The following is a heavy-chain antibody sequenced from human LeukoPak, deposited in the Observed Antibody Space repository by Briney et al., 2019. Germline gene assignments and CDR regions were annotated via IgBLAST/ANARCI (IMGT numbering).Heavy chain of an antibody. CDR1: GGSISGYY. J-gene: IGHJ4*02. D-gene: IGHD1-14*01. CDR3: ARAPPGYYFDY. Sequence: SETLSLTCTVSGGSISGYYWSWIRQPPGKGLEWIGYIYYSGSTNYNPSLKSRVTISVDTSKNQFSLKLSSVTAADTAVYYCARAPPGYYFDYWGQGTLVTVSS. V-gene: IGHV4-59*01. CDR2: IYYSGST.